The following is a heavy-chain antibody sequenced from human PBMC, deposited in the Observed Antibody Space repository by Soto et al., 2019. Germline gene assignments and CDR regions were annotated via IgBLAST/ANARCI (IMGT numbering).Heavy chain of an antibody. Sequence: SGPTLVNPTQTLTLTCTFSGFSLSTTGVGVGWIRQPPGKALEWLALIYWDDDKRYNPSLKSRLTIPKDTSKNQVVLTMTNMERLDTASYYCVQSRCGGGCLHSYSSHSCCFWAVGAQGTTVTVSS. D-gene: IGHD2-21*01. J-gene: IGHJ6*02. CDR3: VQSRCGGGCLHSYSSHSCCFWAV. CDR1: GFSLSTTGVG. CDR2: IYWDDDK. V-gene: IGHV2-5*02.